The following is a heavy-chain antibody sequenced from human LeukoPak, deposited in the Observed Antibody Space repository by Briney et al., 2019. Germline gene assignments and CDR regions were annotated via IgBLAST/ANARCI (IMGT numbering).Heavy chain of an antibody. V-gene: IGHV3-7*01. CDR3: TRDSGLTGYDLLDY. D-gene: IGHD5-12*01. CDR1: GFSFSTYW. Sequence: PGGSLRLSCAASGFSFSTYWITWVRQAPGKGLEWVANIKNDGSEKNYVDSVKGRFTISRDNAENSLFLQMNSLRVEDTAIYYCTRDSGLTGYDLLDYWGQGTLVTVSS. CDR2: IKNDGSEK. J-gene: IGHJ4*02.